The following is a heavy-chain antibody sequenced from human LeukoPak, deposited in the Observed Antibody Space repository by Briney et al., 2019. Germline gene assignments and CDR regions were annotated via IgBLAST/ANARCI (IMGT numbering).Heavy chain of an antibody. CDR3: AAQRELPGWFDP. J-gene: IGHJ5*02. CDR1: GGSFSGYY. Sequence: SETLSLTCAVYGGSFSGYYWSWIRQPPGEGLEWIGEINHSGSTNYNPSLNSRVTISVDTSKNQFSLKLSSVTAADTAVYYCAAQRELPGWFDPWGQGTLVTVSS. D-gene: IGHD1-26*01. V-gene: IGHV4-34*01. CDR2: INHSGST.